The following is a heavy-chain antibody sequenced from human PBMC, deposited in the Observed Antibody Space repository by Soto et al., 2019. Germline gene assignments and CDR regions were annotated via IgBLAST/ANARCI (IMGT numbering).Heavy chain of an antibody. CDR2: INPNSGGT. D-gene: IGHD2-15*01. CDR3: ARPQELVLYYYGMDV. V-gene: IGHV1-2*02. CDR1: GYTFTGYY. J-gene: IGHJ6*02. Sequence: ASVKVSCKASGYTFTGYYMHWVRQAPGQGLEWMGWINPNSGGTNYAQKFQGRVTMTRDTSINTAYMELSRLRSDDTAVYYCARPQELVLYYYGMDVWGQGTTVTAP.